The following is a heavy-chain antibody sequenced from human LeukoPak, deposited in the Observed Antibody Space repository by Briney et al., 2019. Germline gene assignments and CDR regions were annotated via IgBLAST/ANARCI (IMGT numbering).Heavy chain of an antibody. CDR3: ARDLYQEDSYWFNHYYYYMDV. D-gene: IGHD5-18*01. CDR2: ISSSSSTI. J-gene: IGHJ6*03. V-gene: IGHV3-48*01. CDR1: GFTFSSYS. Sequence: PGGSLRLSCAASGFTFSSYSMNWVRQAPGKGLEWVSYISSSSSTIYYADSVKGRFTISRDNAKNSLYLQMNSLRAEDTAVYYCARDLYQEDSYWFNHYYYYMDVWGTGTTVTVSS.